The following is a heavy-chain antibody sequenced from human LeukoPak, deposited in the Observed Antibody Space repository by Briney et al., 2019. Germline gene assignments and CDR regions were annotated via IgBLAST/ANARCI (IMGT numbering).Heavy chain of an antibody. D-gene: IGHD3-3*01. Sequence: KISCKASGGTFGNYAISWVRQAPGQGLEWMGGIIPIFGTLNYAQKFQGRVTITADESTSTVYMELSSLKSEDTAVYYCAGGKLFDFWSGYYPMDDSWGQGTLVTVSS. CDR3: AGGKLFDFWSGYYPMDDS. CDR2: IIPIFGTL. CDR1: GGTFGNYA. J-gene: IGHJ4*02. V-gene: IGHV1-69*01.